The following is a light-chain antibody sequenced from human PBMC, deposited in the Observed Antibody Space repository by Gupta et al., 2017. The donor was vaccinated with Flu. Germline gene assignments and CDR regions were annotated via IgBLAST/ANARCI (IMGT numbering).Light chain of an antibody. J-gene: IGKJ1*01. Sequence: DVVMTQSPLSLSVTVGQPASISCRSSQSLVHSDGNTYLHWFQQRPGQSPRRLIYKISNRDSGVPDRFSGSGSGTEYTLEISRVEAEDVGIYYCMHEVNCPWTFGQGPKVEIK. CDR3: MHEVNCPWT. CDR2: KIS. V-gene: IGKV2-30*02. CDR1: QSLVHSDGNTY.